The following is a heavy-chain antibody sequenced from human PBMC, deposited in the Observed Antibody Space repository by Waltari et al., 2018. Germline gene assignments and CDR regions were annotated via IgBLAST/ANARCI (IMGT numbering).Heavy chain of an antibody. V-gene: IGHV1-8*01. CDR2: VKHNSGNT. J-gene: IGHJ5*02. Sequence: QVQLVQSGAEVKKPGASVTVSCKTSGATFTSYDINWLRQAPGQGPGWMGGVKHNSGNTCFAQKFQDRLTMTTNTSVRTAYMELSSLRSDDTAIYYCARGAAPGKGAHWFDPWGQGTLVTVSS. CDR3: ARGAAPGKGAHWFDP. CDR1: GATFTSYD. D-gene: IGHD6-13*01.